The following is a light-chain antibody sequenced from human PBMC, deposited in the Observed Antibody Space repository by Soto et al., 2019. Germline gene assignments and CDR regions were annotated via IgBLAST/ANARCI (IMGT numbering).Light chain of an antibody. CDR1: SSDVGGYNY. CDR2: EVN. CDR3: TSYAGGNNV. J-gene: IGLJ1*01. Sequence: QSVLTQPPSACGSTGQSVTISCTGTSSDVGGYNYVSWYQQHPGKVPKLMVYEVNKRPSGVPDRFSGSKSGNTASLTVSGLQAEDEADYYCTSYAGGNNVFGTGTKLTVL. V-gene: IGLV2-8*01.